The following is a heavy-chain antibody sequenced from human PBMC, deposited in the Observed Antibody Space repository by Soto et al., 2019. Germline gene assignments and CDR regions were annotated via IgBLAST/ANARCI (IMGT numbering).Heavy chain of an antibody. CDR3: ARDSYYDFWRRGYYYYGKDV. J-gene: IGHJ6*02. D-gene: IGHD3-3*01. CDR1: GFTFSSYS. V-gene: IGHV3-21*01. Sequence: PGGSLRLSCAASGFTFSSYSMNWVRQAPGKGLEWVSSISSSSSYIYYADSVKGRFTISRDNAKNSLYLQMNSLRAEDTAVYYCARDSYYDFWRRGYYYYGKDVWGQGTTVTVSS. CDR2: ISSSSSYI.